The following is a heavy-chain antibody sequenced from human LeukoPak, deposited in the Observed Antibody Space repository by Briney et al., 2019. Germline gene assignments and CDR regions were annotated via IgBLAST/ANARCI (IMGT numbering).Heavy chain of an antibody. CDR1: GGSFSGYY. D-gene: IGHD3-3*01. J-gene: IGHJ4*02. CDR2: INHSGST. Sequence: PSETLSLTCAVYGGSFSGYYWSWIRQPPGKGLEWIGEINHSGSTNYNPSLKSRVTISVDTSKNQFSLKLSSVTAADTAVYYCARGGIRFLEWLFRSGYFDYWGQGTLVTVSS. CDR3: ARGGIRFLEWLFRSGYFDY. V-gene: IGHV4-34*01.